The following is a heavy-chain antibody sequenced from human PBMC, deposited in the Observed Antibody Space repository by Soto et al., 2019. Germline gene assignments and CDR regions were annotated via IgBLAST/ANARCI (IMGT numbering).Heavy chain of an antibody. CDR1: GGSISSSSYY. Sequence: QLQLQESGPGLVKPSETLSLTCTVSGGSISSSSYYWGWIRQPPGKGLEWIGSIYYSGSTYYNPSLKSRVTISVDTSKNQFSLKLSSVTAADTAVYYCARHGDLGGNYYGSGRTVDAFDIWGQGTMVTVSS. CDR3: ARHGDLGGNYYGSGRTVDAFDI. D-gene: IGHD3-10*01. J-gene: IGHJ3*02. V-gene: IGHV4-39*01. CDR2: IYYSGST.